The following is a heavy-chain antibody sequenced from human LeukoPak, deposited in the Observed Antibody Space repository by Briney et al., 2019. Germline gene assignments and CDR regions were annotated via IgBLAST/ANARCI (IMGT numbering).Heavy chain of an antibody. J-gene: IGHJ4*02. Sequence: AETLSLTCIVSGDSISSHYWSWIRQPPGKGLEYIGYIYYSGGTDYNPSLNSRVTISLDPSKNQFSLNLASVTAADTAVYYCARRSGVLDSRDYRYHFDFWGQGTLVTVSS. CDR3: ARRSGVLDSRDYRYHFDF. V-gene: IGHV4-59*11. CDR1: GDSISSHY. CDR2: IYYSGGT. D-gene: IGHD3-22*01.